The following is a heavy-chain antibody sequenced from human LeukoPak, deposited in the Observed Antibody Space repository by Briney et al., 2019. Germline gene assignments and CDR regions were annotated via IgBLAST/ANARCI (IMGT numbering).Heavy chain of an antibody. D-gene: IGHD5-12*01. V-gene: IGHV3-66*01. CDR1: GFTVSSNY. J-gene: IGHJ4*02. Sequence: QPGGSLRLSCAASGFTVSSNYMTWVRQAPGKGLEWVSVIYSVGSTYYADSVKGRFTISRDNSKNTLYLQMNSLRAEDTAVYYCARDHYGGYGYFDYWGQGTLVTVSS. CDR2: IYSVGST. CDR3: ARDHYGGYGYFDY.